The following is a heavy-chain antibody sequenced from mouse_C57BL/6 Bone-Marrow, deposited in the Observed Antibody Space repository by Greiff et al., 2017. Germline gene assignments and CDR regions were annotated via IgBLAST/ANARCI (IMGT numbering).Heavy chain of an antibody. Sequence: EVQLQQSGAELVRPGASVKLSCTASGFNIKDDYMHWVKQRPEQGLEWIGWIDPENGDTEYASKFQGKATITADTSSNTAYLQLSSLTSEDTAVYYCTTPTVVAFPRWYFDVWGTGTTVTVSS. J-gene: IGHJ1*03. V-gene: IGHV14-4*01. CDR2: IDPENGDT. D-gene: IGHD1-1*01. CDR3: TTPTVVAFPRWYFDV. CDR1: GFNIKDDY.